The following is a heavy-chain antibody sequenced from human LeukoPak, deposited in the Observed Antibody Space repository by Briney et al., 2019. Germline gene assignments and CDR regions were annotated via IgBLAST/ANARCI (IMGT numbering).Heavy chain of an antibody. D-gene: IGHD5-12*01. CDR2: ISTSGST. J-gene: IGHJ4*02. V-gene: IGHV4-4*09. CDR3: ARGIKGYVYDFDY. CDR1: GVSISSYY. Sequence: SETLSLTCTVSGVSISSYYCSWIRQPPGKGLEWIGYISTSGSTDYSPSLKSRVTMSVDTSKNQFSLKLSSVTAADTAVYYCARGIKGYVYDFDYWGQGTLVTVSS.